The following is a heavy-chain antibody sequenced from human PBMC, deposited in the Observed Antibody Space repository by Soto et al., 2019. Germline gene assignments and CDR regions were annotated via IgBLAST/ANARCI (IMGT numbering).Heavy chain of an antibody. CDR1: GGSISSGGYY. CDR2: ISYSASS. CDR3: ARAHTCYYDISGYSKQSSHFDS. D-gene: IGHD3-22*01. Sequence: PSETLSLTCNVSGGSISSGGYYWNWIRQVPGRGLEWIGYISYSASSFYNPSLESRVSVSIDTSGNQFSLKLSSMTAADTAVYFCARAHTCYYDISGYSKQSSHFDSWGQGTLVTVSS. V-gene: IGHV4-31*03. J-gene: IGHJ4*02.